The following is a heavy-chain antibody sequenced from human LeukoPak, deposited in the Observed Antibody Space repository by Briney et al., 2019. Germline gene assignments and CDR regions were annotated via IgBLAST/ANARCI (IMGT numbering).Heavy chain of an antibody. V-gene: IGHV4-59*01. J-gene: IGHJ4*02. D-gene: IGHD3-22*01. CDR1: AGSINTYF. Sequence: KTSETLSLTCTVSAGSINTYFWSWIRQPPGKGLEWIGYIYYTGSTNYNPSLKSRITISVDRSKNLFSLQLSSVTAADTAVYYCARDSEDSSGYYPFDYWGQGTLVTVSS. CDR3: ARDSEDSSGYYPFDY. CDR2: IYYTGST.